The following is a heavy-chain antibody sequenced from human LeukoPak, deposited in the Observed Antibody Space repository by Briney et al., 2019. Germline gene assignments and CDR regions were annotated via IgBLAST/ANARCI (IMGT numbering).Heavy chain of an antibody. CDR3: ARAGPVPPYYFDY. CDR1: GGSFSGYY. Sequence: SETLSLTCGVYGGSFSGYYWSWIRQPPGKGLEWIGEINHGGSTNYNPSLKSRVTISVDTSKNQFSLKLSSVTAADTAVYYCARAGPVPPYYFDYWGQGTLVTVSS. CDR2: INHGGST. J-gene: IGHJ4*02. V-gene: IGHV4-34*01. D-gene: IGHD7-27*01.